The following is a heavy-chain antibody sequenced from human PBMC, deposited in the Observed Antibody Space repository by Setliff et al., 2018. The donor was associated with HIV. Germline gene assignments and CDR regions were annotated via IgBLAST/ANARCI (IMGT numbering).Heavy chain of an antibody. CDR3: ARPLTTSYNFWGDAFAI. D-gene: IGHD3-3*01. CDR2: INPNSGGT. J-gene: IGHJ3*02. CDR1: GYTFTSYH. Sequence: ASVKVSCKASGYTFTSYHLHWLRQAPGQGLEWMGWINPNSGGTNYAQKFQGWVTMTRDTSISTAYMELRSLRSDDTAVYYCARPLTTSYNFWGDAFAIWGQGTMVTVSS. V-gene: IGHV1-2*04.